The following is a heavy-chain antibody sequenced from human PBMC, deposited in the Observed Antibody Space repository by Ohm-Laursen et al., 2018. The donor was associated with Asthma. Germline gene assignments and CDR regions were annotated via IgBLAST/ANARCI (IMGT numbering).Heavy chain of an antibody. CDR3: ARATFYYESTGYYYFDH. Sequence: TLSLTCFVSGDSISSGNNYWSWIRQHPGKGLEWIGYIYYSGSTYYNPSLKSRVTISVDTSKNQFSLKLTSVTAADTALYYCARATFYYESTGYYYFDHWGQGTLVTVSS. D-gene: IGHD3-22*01. CDR2: IYYSGST. V-gene: IGHV4-31*03. J-gene: IGHJ4*02. CDR1: GDSISSGNNY.